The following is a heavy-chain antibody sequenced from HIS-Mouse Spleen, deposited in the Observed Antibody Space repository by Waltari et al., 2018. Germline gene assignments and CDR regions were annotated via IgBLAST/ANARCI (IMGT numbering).Heavy chain of an antibody. Sequence: EVQLVESGGGLVQPGGSLRLSCAASGFTFSSYWMSWVRQAPGKGLEWVANIKQDGSEKYYVDPVKGRFTISRDNAKNSLYLQMNSLRAEDTAVYYCARVAVCSSTSCYAFDIWGQGTMVTVSS. V-gene: IGHV3-7*01. CDR1: GFTFSSYW. J-gene: IGHJ3*02. CDR3: ARVAVCSSTSCYAFDI. CDR2: IKQDGSEK. D-gene: IGHD2-2*01.